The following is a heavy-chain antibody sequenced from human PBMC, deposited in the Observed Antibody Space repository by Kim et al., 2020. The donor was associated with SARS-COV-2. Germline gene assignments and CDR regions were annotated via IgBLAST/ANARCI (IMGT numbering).Heavy chain of an antibody. CDR2: ISSSYSYT. D-gene: IGHD4-4*01. Sequence: GGSLRLSCAASGFTFSDYYMTWIRQAPGKGLEWVSHISSSYSYTNYADSVKGRFTISRDNAKNSLYLQMNNLRAEDTAVYYCARDYSNYVFGFDIWGQGAMVTVSS. CDR1: GFTFSDYY. CDR3: ARDYSNYVFGFDI. J-gene: IGHJ3*02. V-gene: IGHV3-11*06.